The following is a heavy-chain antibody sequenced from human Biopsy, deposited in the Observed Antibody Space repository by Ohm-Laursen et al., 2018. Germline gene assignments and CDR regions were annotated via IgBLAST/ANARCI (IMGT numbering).Heavy chain of an antibody. CDR3: AKRDLSGTSPV. J-gene: IGHJ4*02. CDR2: IYSDDTT. Sequence: PSDTLSLTCTVSGGPFGISSHYWIWLRQPPGKGLEWIGSIYSDDTTHYNASLQGRITISVDQPKNQFSLRLTSVTAADTAVYYCAKRDLSGTSPVWGQGTVVTVSS. D-gene: IGHD1-26*01. CDR1: GGPFGISSHY. V-gene: IGHV4-39*01.